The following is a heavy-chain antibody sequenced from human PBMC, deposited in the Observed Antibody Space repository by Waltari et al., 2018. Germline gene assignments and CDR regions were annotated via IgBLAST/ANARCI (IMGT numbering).Heavy chain of an antibody. J-gene: IGHJ4*02. CDR1: GFTFRNYA. CDR2: INGGGVNT. V-gene: IGHV3-23*01. Sequence: VQLLESGGGLVQPGGSLRLSCAASGFTFRNYAMSWVRQAPGKGLEWVSVINGGGVNTYYADSVKGRLTISRDNSKNTLYLQMNSLRAEDTAVYYCAKHPTVGNFDYWGQGTLVTVSP. D-gene: IGHD4-4*01. CDR3: AKHPTVGNFDY.